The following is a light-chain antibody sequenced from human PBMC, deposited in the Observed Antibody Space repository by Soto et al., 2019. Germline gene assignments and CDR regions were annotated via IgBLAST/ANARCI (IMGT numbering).Light chain of an antibody. V-gene: IGLV1-47*03. Sequence: QSVLTPPPSTSGTPGQRVTISCSGSSSNIGSNHVYWYQQFPGMAPKLLMYRSDQRPTGVPDRFSGSKSGTSASLAISGIWSDDEGDDYCFARDDSLSGVVFGRGTKLTVL. J-gene: IGLJ2*01. CDR1: SSNIGSNH. CDR2: RSD. CDR3: FARDDSLSGVV.